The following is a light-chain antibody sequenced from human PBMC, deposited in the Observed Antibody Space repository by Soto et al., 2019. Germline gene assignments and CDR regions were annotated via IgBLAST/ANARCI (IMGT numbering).Light chain of an antibody. CDR3: LQDYNYPWT. J-gene: IGKJ1*01. CDR2: AAS. CDR1: QGIRND. Sequence: AIQMTQSPSSLSASVGDRVTIICRASQGIRNDLGWYQQEPGKAPKLLIYAASSLESGVPSRFSGSGSGTDFTLTISSLQPEDFATYYCLQDYNYPWTFGQGTKVEIK. V-gene: IGKV1-6*01.